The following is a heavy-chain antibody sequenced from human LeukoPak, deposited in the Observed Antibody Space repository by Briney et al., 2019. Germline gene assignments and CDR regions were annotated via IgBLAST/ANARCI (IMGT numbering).Heavy chain of an antibody. CDR1: GGTFSSYA. Sequence: SVKVSCKASGGTFSSYAISWVRQAPGQGLERMGGIIPIFGTANYAQKFQGRVTITTDESTSTAYMELSSLRSEDTAVYYCARARGSSTSCHIWGQGTMVTVSS. CDR3: ARARGSSTSCHI. J-gene: IGHJ3*02. CDR2: IIPIFGTA. D-gene: IGHD2-2*01. V-gene: IGHV1-69*05.